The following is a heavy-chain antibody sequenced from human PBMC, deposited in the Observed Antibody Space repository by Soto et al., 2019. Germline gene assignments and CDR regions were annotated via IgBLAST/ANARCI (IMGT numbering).Heavy chain of an antibody. CDR3: ARAWEHLYFDY. V-gene: IGHV1-2*04. J-gene: IGHJ4*02. Sequence: QVQLVQSGAEVKKPGASVKVSCKASGYSFTDYHIHWVRQAPGQGLEWLGRINPKSGGTSTAQKFQGWVTMTTDTSISTASMELTRLTSDDTAIYYCARAWEHLYFDYWGQGALVTVSS. CDR2: INPKSGGT. D-gene: IGHD1-26*01. CDR1: GYSFTDYH.